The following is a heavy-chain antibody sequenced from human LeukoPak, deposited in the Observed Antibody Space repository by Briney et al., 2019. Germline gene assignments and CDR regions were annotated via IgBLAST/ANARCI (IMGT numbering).Heavy chain of an antibody. CDR1: GFTFSSYA. Sequence: GGSLRLSCAASGFTFSSYAMHWVRQAPGKGLEWVAVISYDGSNKYYADSVKGRFTISRDNSKNTLYLQMNSLRAEDTAVYYCANGRRFLEWYPFDYWGQGTLVTVSS. D-gene: IGHD3-3*01. CDR3: ANGRRFLEWYPFDY. V-gene: IGHV3-30-3*01. CDR2: ISYDGSNK. J-gene: IGHJ4*02.